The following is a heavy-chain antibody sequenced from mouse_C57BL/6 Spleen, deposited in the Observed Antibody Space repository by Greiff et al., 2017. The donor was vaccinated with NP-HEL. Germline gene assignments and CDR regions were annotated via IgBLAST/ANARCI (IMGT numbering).Heavy chain of an antibody. CDR2: ISGGGGNT. CDR1: GFTFSSYT. CDR3: ARLGYYGSSGWYFDV. V-gene: IGHV5-9*01. J-gene: IGHJ1*03. Sequence: EVQGVESGGGLVKPGGSLKLSCAASGFTFSSYTMSWVRQTPEKRLEWVATISGGGGNTYYPDSVKGRFTISRDNAKNTLYLQMSSLRSEDTALYYCARLGYYGSSGWYFDVWGTGTTVTVSS. D-gene: IGHD1-1*01.